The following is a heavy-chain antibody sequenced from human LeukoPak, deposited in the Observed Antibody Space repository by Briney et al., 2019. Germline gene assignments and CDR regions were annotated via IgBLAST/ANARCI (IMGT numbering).Heavy chain of an antibody. CDR3: GRGDYFVDAVDI. Sequence: SETLSLTCAVYGGSFSGYYWSWIRQPPGKGLEWIGEINHSGSTNYNPSLKSRVTISVDTSKNQFSLKLSSVTAADTAVYYCGRGDYFVDAVDIWGQGTMVTVS. V-gene: IGHV4-34*01. D-gene: IGHD3-10*02. J-gene: IGHJ3*02. CDR2: INHSGST. CDR1: GGSFSGYY.